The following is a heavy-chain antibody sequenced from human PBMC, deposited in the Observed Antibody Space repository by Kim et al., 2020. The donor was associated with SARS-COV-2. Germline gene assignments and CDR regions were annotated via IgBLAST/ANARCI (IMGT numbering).Heavy chain of an antibody. Sequence: GGSLRLSCAVSGFTLSNYGMHWVRQAPGKGLEWVAVIWYDGSNKYYGDSVKGRFTISRDSSKNTLYLEMNSLRAEDTAVYYCAREVGVTYHYDYWGQGTLVTVSS. V-gene: IGHV3-33*01. D-gene: IGHD1-26*01. J-gene: IGHJ4*02. CDR3: AREVGVTYHYDY. CDR1: GFTLSNYG. CDR2: IWYDGSNK.